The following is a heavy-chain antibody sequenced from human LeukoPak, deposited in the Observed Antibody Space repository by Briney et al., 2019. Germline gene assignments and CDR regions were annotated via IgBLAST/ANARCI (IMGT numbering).Heavy chain of an antibody. J-gene: IGHJ6*03. D-gene: IGHD6-19*01. CDR2: INPNSGGT. CDR1: GYTFTGYY. CDR3: ARLWREWLRYYYYYMDV. V-gene: IGHV1-2*02. Sequence: PQASVKVSCKASGYTFTGYYMHWVRQAPGQGLEWMGWINPNSGGTNYAQKFQGRATMTRDTSISTAYMELSRLRSDDTAVYYCARLWREWLRYYYYYMDVWGKGATVTVSS.